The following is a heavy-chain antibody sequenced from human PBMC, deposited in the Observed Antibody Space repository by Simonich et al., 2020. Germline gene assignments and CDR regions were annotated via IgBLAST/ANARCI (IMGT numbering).Heavy chain of an antibody. CDR3: ARHDRWLQFYFDY. Sequence: QVQLQESGPGLVKPSETLSRTCTVSGGPISSYYWSWRRQPPGQGLEGIGYFYYRWSTNYNPSRKSRVTISVDTSKNQFSLKLSSVTAADTAVYYCARHDRWLQFYFDYWGQGTLVTVSS. V-gene: IGHV4-59*08. CDR2: FYYRWST. CDR1: GGPISSYY. D-gene: IGHD5-12*01. J-gene: IGHJ4*02.